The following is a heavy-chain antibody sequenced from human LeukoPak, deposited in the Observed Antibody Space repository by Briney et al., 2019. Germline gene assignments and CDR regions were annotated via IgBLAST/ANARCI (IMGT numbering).Heavy chain of an antibody. CDR3: AKYASGSYYDALDI. Sequence: PGGSLRLSCVASGFTFSSYGIHWVRRAPGKGLEWEAVISYDGSDKYYAASVKDRFIISRDNSRNTLDLQMSSLRPEDTAMYYCAKYASGSYYDALDIWGQGTMVTVS. D-gene: IGHD3-10*01. J-gene: IGHJ3*02. V-gene: IGHV3-30*18. CDR1: GFTFSSYG. CDR2: ISYDGSDK.